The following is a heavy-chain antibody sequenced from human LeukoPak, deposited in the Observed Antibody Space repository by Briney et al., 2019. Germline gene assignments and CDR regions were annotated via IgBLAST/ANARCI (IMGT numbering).Heavy chain of an antibody. D-gene: IGHD3-22*01. J-gene: IGHJ4*02. Sequence: GASVKVSCKASGYTFTSYAMNWVRQAPGQGLEWMGWINTNTGNPTYAQGFTGRFVFFLDTSVSTAYLQMSSLKAEDTAVYYCARDLDYYDSSAFGYWGQGTLVTVSS. CDR1: GYTFTSYA. CDR2: INTNTGNP. CDR3: ARDLDYYDSSAFGY. V-gene: IGHV7-4-1*02.